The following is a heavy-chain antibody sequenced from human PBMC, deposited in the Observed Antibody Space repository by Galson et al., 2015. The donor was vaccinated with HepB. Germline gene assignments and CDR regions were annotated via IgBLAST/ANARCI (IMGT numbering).Heavy chain of an antibody. J-gene: IGHJ3*02. Sequence: SLRLSCAASGFTFSSYGMHWVRQAPGKGLEWVSAISASGLSTYYADSVKGRFTISRDNSKNTLYLQMNSLRAEDTAVYYCAKVYCGGGNCRLWDAFDIWGQGTVVTVSS. CDR1: GFTFSSYG. CDR2: ISASGLST. CDR3: AKVYCGGGNCRLWDAFDI. D-gene: IGHD2-15*01. V-gene: IGHV3-23*01.